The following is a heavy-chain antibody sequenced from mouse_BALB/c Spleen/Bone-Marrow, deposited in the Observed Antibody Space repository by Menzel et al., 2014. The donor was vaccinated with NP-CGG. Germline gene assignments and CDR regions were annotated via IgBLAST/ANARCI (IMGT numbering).Heavy chain of an antibody. CDR2: IDPANGNT. V-gene: IGHV14-3*02. J-gene: IGHJ4*01. CDR1: GFNIKDTY. CDR3: ARWESYAMDY. D-gene: IGHD4-1*01. Sequence: VQLQQSGAELVKPGASVKLSCTASGFNIKDTYMHWVKQRPEQGLEWIGRIDPANGNTKYDPKFQGKATITADTSSNTASLQLNSLTSGDTSVYYCARWESYAMDYWGQGTSVTVSS.